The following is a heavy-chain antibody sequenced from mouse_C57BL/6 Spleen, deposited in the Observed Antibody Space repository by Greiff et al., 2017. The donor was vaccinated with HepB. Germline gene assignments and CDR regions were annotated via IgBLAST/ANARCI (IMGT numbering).Heavy chain of an antibody. V-gene: IGHV1-76*01. J-gene: IGHJ3*01. CDR3: ARGGLGGFAY. CDR1: GYTFTDYY. Sequence: QVQLKQSGAELVRPGASVKLSCKASGYTFTDYYINWVKQRPGQGLEWIARIYPGSGNTYYNEKFKGMATLTAEKSSSTAYMQRSSLTSEDSAVYFCARGGLGGFAYWGQGTLVTVSA. CDR2: IYPGSGNT. D-gene: IGHD4-1*01.